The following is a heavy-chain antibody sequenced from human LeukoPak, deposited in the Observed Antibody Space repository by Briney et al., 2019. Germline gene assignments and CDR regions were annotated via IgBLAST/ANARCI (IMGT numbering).Heavy chain of an antibody. Sequence: PSETLSLTCTVSGGSISSSNYYWGWIRQPPGKGLEWIGSIYYSGSTYYSPSLKSRVTISVDTSKNQFSLKMSSVTAADTAVYFCARGGPPGYYYDYYMDVWGKGTTVTISS. CDR1: GGSISSSNYY. CDR3: ARGGPPGYYYDYYMDV. J-gene: IGHJ6*03. V-gene: IGHV4-39*07. CDR2: IYYSGST.